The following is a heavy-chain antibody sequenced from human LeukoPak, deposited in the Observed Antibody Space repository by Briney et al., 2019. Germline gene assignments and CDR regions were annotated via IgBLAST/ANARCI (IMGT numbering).Heavy chain of an antibody. CDR3: ARDYPEALDI. CDR1: QFTFSSYW. J-gene: IGHJ3*02. CDR2: IKNDGSEK. V-gene: IGHV3-7*01. Sequence: PGGSLRLSCEASQFTFSSYWMTWVRQAPGRGLEWVAHIKNDGSEKYYVDSVKGRFTISRDNAKNSLYLQMSSLRAEDTAVYYCARDYPEALDIWGQGTMVTVAS.